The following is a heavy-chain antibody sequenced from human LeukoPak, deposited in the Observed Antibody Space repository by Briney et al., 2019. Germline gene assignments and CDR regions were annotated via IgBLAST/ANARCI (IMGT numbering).Heavy chain of an antibody. J-gene: IGHJ4*02. V-gene: IGHV3-7*04. CDR2: IIQDGSAK. Sequence: GGSLRLSCVASGFTFSNYRMSWVRQAPGKGLVWVANIIQDGSAKNYVDSVKGRFTISRDNAKNSLYLQMNSLRAEDTAVYYCARVTSYYYNTSDDYYFHSWGQGTLVTVFS. CDR1: GFTFSNYR. D-gene: IGHD3-22*01. CDR3: ARVTSYYYNTSDDYYFHS.